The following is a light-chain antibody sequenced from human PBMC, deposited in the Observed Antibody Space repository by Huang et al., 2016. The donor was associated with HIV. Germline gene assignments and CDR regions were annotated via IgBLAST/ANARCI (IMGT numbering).Light chain of an antibody. CDR3: QHYNNWPYT. CDR1: RSVSSN. Sequence: EIVMTQSPATLSVSPGERATLSCRASRSVSSNLAGYHQKPGQAPRLLIYGASTRATGVPARCSGSGSGTVFTLTISSLQSEDFAVYYCQHYNNWPYTFGQGTKLEIK. V-gene: IGKV3-15*01. J-gene: IGKJ2*01. CDR2: GAS.